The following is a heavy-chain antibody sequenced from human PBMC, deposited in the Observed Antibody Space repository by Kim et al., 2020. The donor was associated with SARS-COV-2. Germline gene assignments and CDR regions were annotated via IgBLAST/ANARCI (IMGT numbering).Heavy chain of an antibody. CDR3: ARDRSMAVRGWRKYGM. J-gene: IGHJ6*01. CDR2: IYYSGST. D-gene: IGHD3-10*01. CDR1: GRALGSSTVT. Sequence: SETLSLTCNDIGRALGSSTVTWGWLGRRLGHGKERIGSIYYSGSTYYNPSLKSRVTISVDTSKNQFSLKLSSVTAADTAVYYWARDRSMAVRGWRKYGM. V-gene: IGHV4-39*02.